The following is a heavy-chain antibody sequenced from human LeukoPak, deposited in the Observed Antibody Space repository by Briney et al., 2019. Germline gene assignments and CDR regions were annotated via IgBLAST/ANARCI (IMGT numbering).Heavy chain of an antibody. J-gene: IGHJ5*02. D-gene: IGHD6-19*01. V-gene: IGHV3-9*01. Sequence: PGGSLRLSCAASGFTFDDYAMHWVRQAPGKGLEWVSGISWNSGSIGCADSVKGRFTISRDNAKNTLYLQMNSLRAEDTAVYYCARALAVTGTGGFDPWGQGTLVTVSS. CDR2: ISWNSGSI. CDR3: ARALAVTGTGGFDP. CDR1: GFTFDDYA.